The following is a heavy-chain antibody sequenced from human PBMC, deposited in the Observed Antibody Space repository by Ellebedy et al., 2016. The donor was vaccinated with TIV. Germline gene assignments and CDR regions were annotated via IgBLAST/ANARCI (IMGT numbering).Heavy chain of an antibody. CDR1: GGSISSSSYY. J-gene: IGHJ4*02. CDR2: IYYSGST. D-gene: IGHD4-17*01. V-gene: IGHV4-39*07. CDR3: ARDGTPMTTVTTFDY. Sequence: SETLSLTXTVSGGSISSSSYYWGWIRQPPGKGLEWIGSIYYSGSTYYNPSLKSRVTISVDTSKNQFSLKLSSVTAADTAVYYCARDGTPMTTVTTFDYWGQGTLVTVSS.